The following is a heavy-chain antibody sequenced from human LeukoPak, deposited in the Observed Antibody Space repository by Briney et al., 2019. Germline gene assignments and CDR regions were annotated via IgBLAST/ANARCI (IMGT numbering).Heavy chain of an antibody. V-gene: IGHV3-33*01. CDR3: ARGDLMGATDY. Sequence: GGSLRLSCAASGFTFSNYGMHWVRQAPGKGLEWVAVIWYDGSNKYYAESVKGRFTISRDNSKNTLYLQMTDLRAEDTAVYFCARGDLMGATDYWGQGTLVTVSS. J-gene: IGHJ4*02. CDR1: GFTFSNYG. D-gene: IGHD1-26*01. CDR2: IWYDGSNK.